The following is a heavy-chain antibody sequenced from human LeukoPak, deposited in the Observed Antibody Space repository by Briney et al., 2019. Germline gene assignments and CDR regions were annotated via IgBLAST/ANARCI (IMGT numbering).Heavy chain of an antibody. CDR2: ISYDGSNK. D-gene: IGHD2-2*01. CDR1: GFTFSSYG. Sequence: GGSLRLSCAASGFTFSSYGMHWVRQAPGKGLEWVAAISYDGSNKYYADSVKGRFTISRDNSKNTLYLQMNSLRAEDTAVYYCAKVPDSRYCSSTSCYGGPFDYWGQGTLVTVSS. CDR3: AKVPDSRYCSSTSCYGGPFDY. V-gene: IGHV3-30*18. J-gene: IGHJ4*02.